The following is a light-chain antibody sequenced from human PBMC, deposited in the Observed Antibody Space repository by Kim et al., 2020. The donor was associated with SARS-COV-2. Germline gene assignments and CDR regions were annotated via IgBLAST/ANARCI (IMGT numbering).Light chain of an antibody. CDR1: NSDVGTYNL. Sequence: QSALTQPASVSGSPGRSITISCTGTNSDVGTYNLVSWYQQHPGKAPKLMIYEVNNRPSGVSDRFSGSKSGNTASLTISGLQAEDEADYYCSSYAGSGLGVFGGGTQLTVL. J-gene: IGLJ3*02. CDR3: SSYAGSGLGV. V-gene: IGLV2-23*02. CDR2: EVN.